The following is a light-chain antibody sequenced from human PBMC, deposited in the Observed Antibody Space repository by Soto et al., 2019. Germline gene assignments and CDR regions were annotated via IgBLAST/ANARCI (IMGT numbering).Light chain of an antibody. J-gene: IGKJ5*01. V-gene: IGKV1-12*01. Sequence: DIQMTQSPSFVSSSVGYRVTITCRASQGTSSGVACYQQRPGKAPELLIYCASSLQSGVPSRFSGSASETDFTLPLSSLQPEDFATYYCQQTNSFPLTLGQGTRLEIK. CDR2: CAS. CDR1: QGTSSG. CDR3: QQTNSFPLT.